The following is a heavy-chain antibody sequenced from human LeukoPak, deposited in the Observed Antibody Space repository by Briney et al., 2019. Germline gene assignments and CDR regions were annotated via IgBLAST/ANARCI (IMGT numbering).Heavy chain of an antibody. D-gene: IGHD1-26*01. J-gene: IGHJ4*02. CDR2: INQNGGEK. CDR1: GFTFSGYW. V-gene: IGHV3-7*01. CDR3: ARDTRVGATGQTYNY. Sequence: PGGSLRLSCADSGFTFSGYWMNWVRQAPGKGLEWVANINQNGGEKYYVDSVKGRFTISRDNAKNSLYLQMNSLRAEDTAVYYCARDTRVGATGQTYNYWGQGTLVTVSS.